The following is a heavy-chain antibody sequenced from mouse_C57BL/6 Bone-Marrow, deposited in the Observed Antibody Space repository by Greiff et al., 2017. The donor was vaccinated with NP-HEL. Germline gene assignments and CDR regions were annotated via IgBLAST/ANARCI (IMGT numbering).Heavy chain of an antibody. Sequence: EVQLQQSGAELVRPGASVKLSCTASGFNIKDDYMHWVKQRPEQGLEWIGWIDPENGDTEYASKFQGKATITADTSSNTAYLQLSSLTSEDTAVYFCTTGGGGWIDYWGQGTTLTVSS. V-gene: IGHV14-4*01. CDR3: TTGGGGWIDY. CDR1: GFNIKDDY. J-gene: IGHJ2*01. CDR2: IDPENGDT. D-gene: IGHD1-1*02.